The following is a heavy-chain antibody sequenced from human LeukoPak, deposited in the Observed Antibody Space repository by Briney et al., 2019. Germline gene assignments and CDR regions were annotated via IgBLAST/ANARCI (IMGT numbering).Heavy chain of an antibody. CDR3: ARRGYCSSTSCYGMGNWFDP. J-gene: IGHJ5*02. V-gene: IGHV5-51*01. CDR2: IYPGDSDT. Sequence: GESLKISCKGSGYSFTSYWIGLVRQMPGKGLEWMGIIYPGDSDTRYSPSFQGQVTISADKSISTAYLQWSSLKASDTAMYYCARRGYCSSTSCYGMGNWFDPWGQGTLVTVSS. D-gene: IGHD2-2*03. CDR1: GYSFTSYW.